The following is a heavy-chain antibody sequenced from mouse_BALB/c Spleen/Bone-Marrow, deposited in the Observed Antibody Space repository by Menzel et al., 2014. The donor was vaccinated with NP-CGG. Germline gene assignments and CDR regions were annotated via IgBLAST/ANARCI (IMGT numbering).Heavy chain of an antibody. Sequence: EVMLVESGGGLVQPGRSLKLSCAASGFDFSRYWMSWVRPAPGKGLEWIGEINPDSRTINYSPSLKDKFIISRDNAKNTLYLQMSKVRSEDTALYYCARLYDYGWFAYWGQGTLVTVSS. CDR3: ARLYDYGWFAY. CDR2: INPDSRTI. V-gene: IGHV4-1*02. J-gene: IGHJ3*01. CDR1: GFDFSRYW. D-gene: IGHD2-4*01.